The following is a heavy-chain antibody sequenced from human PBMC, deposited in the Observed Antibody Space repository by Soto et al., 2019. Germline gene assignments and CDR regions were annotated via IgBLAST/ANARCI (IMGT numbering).Heavy chain of an antibody. CDR2: ISGSGGST. J-gene: IGHJ4*02. D-gene: IGHD3-22*01. CDR1: GFTFSSYA. CDR3: AKEADYDSSGPRSCLWY. Sequence: EVQLLESGGGLVQPGGSLRLSCAASGFTFSSYAMSWVRQAPGKGLEWVSAISGSGGSTYYADSVKGRFTISRDNSKNTLYLQMNSLRAEDTAVYYCAKEADYDSSGPRSCLWYWGQGTLVTVSS. V-gene: IGHV3-23*01.